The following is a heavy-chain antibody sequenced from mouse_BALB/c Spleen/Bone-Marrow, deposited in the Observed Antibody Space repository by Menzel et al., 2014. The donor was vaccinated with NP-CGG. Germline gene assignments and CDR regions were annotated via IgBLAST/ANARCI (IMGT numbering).Heavy chain of an antibody. CDR2: FHPFNDDT. CDR1: GYTFTTYP. CDR3: ARKGPRNAMDY. V-gene: IGHV1-47*01. Sequence: VKVVESGAELVKPGASVMMSCKAFGYTFTTYPMEWMKQNHGKSLEWIGNFHPFNDDTKYNEKFKGKAKLTVEKSSSTVYLELSRLTSDDSAVYYCARKGPRNAMDYWGQGTSVTVSS. D-gene: IGHD3-3*01. J-gene: IGHJ4*01.